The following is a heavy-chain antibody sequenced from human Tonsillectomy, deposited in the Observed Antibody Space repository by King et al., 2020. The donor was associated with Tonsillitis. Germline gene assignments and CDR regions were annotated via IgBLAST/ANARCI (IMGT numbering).Heavy chain of an antibody. CDR2: IYYSGST. Sequence: QLQESGPGLVKPSETLSLTCTVSGGSISSSSYHWGWIRQPPGKGLGWIGTIYYSGSTYYNPSLKSRVTISVDTSKNQFSLKLSSVTAADTAVYYCARHSRLEYYFEYWGQGTLVTVSS. D-gene: IGHD6-6*01. J-gene: IGHJ4*02. CDR3: ARHSRLEYYFEY. CDR1: GGSISSSSYH. V-gene: IGHV4-39*07.